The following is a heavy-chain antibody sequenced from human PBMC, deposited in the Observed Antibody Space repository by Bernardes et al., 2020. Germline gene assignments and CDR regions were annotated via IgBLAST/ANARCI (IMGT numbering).Heavy chain of an antibody. D-gene: IGHD2-2*01. V-gene: IGHV1-2*06. CDR1: GYTFTGYY. CDR2: INPDSGDT. CDR3: ARDGSSPADY. Sequence: ASVKVSCKASGYTFTGYYMHWVRQAPGQGLEWLGRINPDSGDTNYAQNFQGRVTMTRDTSITTAYMELNRLRSDDTAVYYCARDGSSPADYWGQGTLVTVSS. J-gene: IGHJ4*02.